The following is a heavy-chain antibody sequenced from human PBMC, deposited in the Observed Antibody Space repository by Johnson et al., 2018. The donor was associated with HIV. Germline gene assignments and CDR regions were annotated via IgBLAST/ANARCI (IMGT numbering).Heavy chain of an antibody. CDR2: ISYDDST. J-gene: IGHJ3*01. D-gene: IGHD6-6*01. V-gene: IGHV3-30-3*02. CDR3: AKGRSGSSYDALDA. Sequence: VQLVESGGGVVQPGRSLRLSCAASGFTFSSYAMHWVRQAPGKGLEWVAVISYDDSTYYADSVKGRFTISRDNSKNTLSLQMNSLRAEDTAVYYCAKGRSGSSYDALDAWGQGTMVTVSS. CDR1: GFTFSSYA.